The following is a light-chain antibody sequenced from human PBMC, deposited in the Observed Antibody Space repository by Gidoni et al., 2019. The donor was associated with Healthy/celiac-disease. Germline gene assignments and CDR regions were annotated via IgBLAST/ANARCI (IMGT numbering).Light chain of an antibody. CDR1: QSISSY. CDR2: AAS. CDR3: QQSYSTPHS. V-gene: IGKV1-39*01. J-gene: IGKJ2*03. Sequence: DIQITQSPSSLSASVGDRVTITCRASQSISSYLNWYQQKPGKAPKLLIYAASSLQSGVPSRFSGSGSGTDFNLTISSLQPEDVATYYCQQSYSTPHSFGKGTKMEIK.